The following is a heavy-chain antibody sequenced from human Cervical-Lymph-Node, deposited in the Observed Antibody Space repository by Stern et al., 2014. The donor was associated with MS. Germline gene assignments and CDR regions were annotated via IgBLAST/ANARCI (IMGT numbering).Heavy chain of an antibody. V-gene: IGHV3-53*01. Sequence: EDQLVESGGGVIQPGGSLRLSCTASGFTVSRDYMTWVRQAPGKGLEWVSLITNVGSTFYTDSVKGRFPISRDDSKNTVYLHMTSLRAEDTAMYYCARDTSSPERSDWWGQGTLVTVSS. D-gene: IGHD1-1*01. CDR1: GFTVSRDY. CDR3: ARDTSSPERSDW. J-gene: IGHJ4*02. CDR2: ITNVGST.